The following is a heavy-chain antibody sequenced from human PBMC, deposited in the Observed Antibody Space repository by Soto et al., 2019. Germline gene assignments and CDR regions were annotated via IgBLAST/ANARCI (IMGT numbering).Heavy chain of an antibody. CDR1: GYTFTSYG. V-gene: IGHV1-18*01. CDR3: ARDTMIVVVITFYYYGMDV. Sequence: ASVKVSCKASGYTFTSYGISWVRQAPGQGLEWMGWISAYNGNTNYAQKLQGRVTMTTDTSTSTAYMELRSLRSDDTAVYYCARDTMIVVVITFYYYGMDVWGQGTTVTV. D-gene: IGHD3-22*01. J-gene: IGHJ6*02. CDR2: ISAYNGNT.